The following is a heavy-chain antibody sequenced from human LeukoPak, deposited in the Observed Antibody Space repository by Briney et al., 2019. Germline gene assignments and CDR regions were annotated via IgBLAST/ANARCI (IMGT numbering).Heavy chain of an antibody. CDR2: IIPILGIA. Sequence: GASVKVSCKASGGTFSSYAISWVRQAPGQGLEWMGRIIPILGIANYAQKFQGRVTITADKSTSTAYMELSSLRSEDTAVYYCARCGLGTVTTFFDYWGQGTLVTVSS. J-gene: IGHJ4*02. D-gene: IGHD4-17*01. V-gene: IGHV1-69*04. CDR1: GGTFSSYA. CDR3: ARCGLGTVTTFFDY.